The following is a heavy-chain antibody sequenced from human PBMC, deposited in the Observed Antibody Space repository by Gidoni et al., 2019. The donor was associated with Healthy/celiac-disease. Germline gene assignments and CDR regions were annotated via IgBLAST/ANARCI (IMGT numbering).Heavy chain of an antibody. CDR3: ARGGYYDSSGYSIYFDY. Sequence: EVQLVESGGGLVQPGGSLRLSCAASGFTFSIYDMHCVRQATGKGLGWVSAIGTAGDTYYPGSVKGRFTISRENAKNSVYLQMNSLRAGDTAVYYCARGGYYDSSGYSIYFDYWGQGTLVTVSS. CDR1: GFTFSIYD. V-gene: IGHV3-13*01. CDR2: IGTAGDT. J-gene: IGHJ4*02. D-gene: IGHD3-22*01.